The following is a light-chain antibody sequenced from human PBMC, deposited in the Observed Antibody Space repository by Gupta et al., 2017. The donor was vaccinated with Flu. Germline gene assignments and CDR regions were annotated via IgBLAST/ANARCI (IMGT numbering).Light chain of an antibody. J-gene: IGLJ3*02. Sequence: SSDVGGYNLVSWYQHQPARAPKLMIYEVRKRPSGVSSRFSGSKSGNTASLTISGLQAEDEADYYCCSYIGGSSWVFGGGTKLTVL. V-gene: IGLV2-23*02. CDR2: EVR. CDR3: CSYIGGSSWV. CDR1: SSDVGGYNL.